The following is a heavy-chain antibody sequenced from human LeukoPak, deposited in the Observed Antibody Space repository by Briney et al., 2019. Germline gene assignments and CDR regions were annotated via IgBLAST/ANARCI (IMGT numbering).Heavy chain of an antibody. D-gene: IGHD4-23*01. CDR1: GGSLSGYY. CDR2: INYSGST. J-gene: IGHJ4*02. V-gene: IGHV4-34*01. Sequence: SQTLSPTCAVYGGSLSGYYWSWIRHPPGKGLEWIGEINYSGSTTYNPSLKSPVTISVDTSKNQFSLKLNSVTAADTAVYYCATAGKLPFDYWGQGIQVTVSS. CDR3: ATAGKLPFDY.